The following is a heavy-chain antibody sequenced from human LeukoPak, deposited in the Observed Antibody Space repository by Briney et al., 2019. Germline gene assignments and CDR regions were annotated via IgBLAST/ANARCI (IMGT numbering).Heavy chain of an antibody. CDR1: GYTFTNYD. V-gene: IGHV1-8*01. Sequence: ASVKVSCKASGYTFTNYDTNWVRPASGQGLEWIGYMTPKNGNTGYAQRFQGRVTMTRDTSISTAYMELSSLRSEDTAVYYCATTNYRLPFDYWGQGTPVTVSS. CDR2: MTPKNGNT. CDR3: ATTNYRLPFDY. D-gene: IGHD1-7*01. J-gene: IGHJ4*02.